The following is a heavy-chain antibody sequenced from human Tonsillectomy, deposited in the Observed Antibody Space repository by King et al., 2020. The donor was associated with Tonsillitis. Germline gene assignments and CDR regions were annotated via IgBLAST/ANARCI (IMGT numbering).Heavy chain of an antibody. CDR2: ISGSGGNT. CDR1: GFTFSSYA. CDR3: AKQHYYDSSGYNFDY. J-gene: IGHJ4*02. Sequence: VQLVESGGGLVQPWGSLRLSCAAFGFTFSSYAMSWGRQDPGKGLEGVSAISGSGGNTYYADSVKGRFTISRDNSKNTLYLQMNSLRAEDTAVYYCAKQHYYDSSGYNFDYWGQGTLVTVSS. D-gene: IGHD3-22*01. V-gene: IGHV3-23*04.